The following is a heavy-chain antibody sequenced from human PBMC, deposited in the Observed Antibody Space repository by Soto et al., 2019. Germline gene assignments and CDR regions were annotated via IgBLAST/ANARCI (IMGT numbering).Heavy chain of an antibody. Sequence: GGSLRLSCAASGFIFSGYSMNWVRQAPGKGLEWVSSMSFSTGNIYYADSVKGRFTISRDNTKNSLYLQMDSLRAEDTAIYYCAKDLSSYYYFDFWGQGTLVTVSS. D-gene: IGHD2-15*01. V-gene: IGHV3-21*01. CDR1: GFIFSGYS. CDR2: MSFSTGNI. CDR3: AKDLSSYYYFDF. J-gene: IGHJ4*02.